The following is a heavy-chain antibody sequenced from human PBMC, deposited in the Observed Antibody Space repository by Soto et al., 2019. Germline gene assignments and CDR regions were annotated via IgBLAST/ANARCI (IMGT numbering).Heavy chain of an antibody. D-gene: IGHD2-15*01. J-gene: IGHJ4*02. CDR3: ARRWRYCSGRNSCYYYFDS. CDR1: DGSLSDYF. CDR2: INPSGST. V-gene: IGHV4-34*01. Sequence: QVQLQQWGARLLKPSETLSLTCGVNDGSLSDYFWSWIRQFPGKGLEWIGEINPSGSTSNNPSLKSRVTLSIDTSKNQFSLRLSSVTAADMAVYYCARRWRYCSGRNSCYYYFDSWVQGTLVTVSA.